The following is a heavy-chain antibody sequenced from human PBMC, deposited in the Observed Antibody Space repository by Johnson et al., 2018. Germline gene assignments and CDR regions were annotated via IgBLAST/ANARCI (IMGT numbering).Heavy chain of an antibody. Sequence: QDQLVQSGPGLVKPTETLALTCTVSGGSISSYYWSWIRQPPGKGLEWIAYIYYSGSTNYNPYLKSRVTISVDTSKNQFSLKLNSVTAADTAVYYCAKDGRLLRYFDWAFIFQHWGQGTLVTVSS. J-gene: IGHJ1*01. V-gene: IGHV4-59*01. CDR2: IYYSGST. CDR1: GGSISSYY. D-gene: IGHD3-9*01. CDR3: AKDGRLLRYFDWAFIFQH.